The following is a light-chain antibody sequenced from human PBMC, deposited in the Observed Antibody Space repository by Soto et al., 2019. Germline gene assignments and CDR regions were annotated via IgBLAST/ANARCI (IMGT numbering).Light chain of an antibody. CDR3: QQYGSSPRT. CDR2: GAS. J-gene: IGKJ1*01. Sequence: EIVFTQSPGTLSLSPGERATLSCRTSQSVSSSYLAWYQQKPGQAPRLLIYGASSRATDIPDRFSGSGSGTDFTLTISRLEPEDFAVYFCQQYGSSPRTFGQGTKVDIK. V-gene: IGKV3-20*01. CDR1: QSVSSSY.